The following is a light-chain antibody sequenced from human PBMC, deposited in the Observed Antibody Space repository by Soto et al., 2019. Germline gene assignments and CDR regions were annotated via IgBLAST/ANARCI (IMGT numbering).Light chain of an antibody. V-gene: IGKV1-33*01. Sequence: DIQMTQSPSSLSASVGDRVTITCQASQDISNYLNWYQQKPGQAPKLLIYGASNLETGVPSRFSGSASGTDFSFTIISLQPEDIATYYCQQYDNLPFTFGPGTKVDIK. CDR3: QQYDNLPFT. CDR1: QDISNY. J-gene: IGKJ3*01. CDR2: GAS.